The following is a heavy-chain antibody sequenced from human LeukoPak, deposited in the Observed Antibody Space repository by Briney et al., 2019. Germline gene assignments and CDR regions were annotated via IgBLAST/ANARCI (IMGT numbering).Heavy chain of an antibody. CDR2: MNPNSGNT. D-gene: IGHD3-22*01. CDR3: ARGLNKAHDSSSTDRPVKRRFYYYYMDV. V-gene: IGHV1-8*01. J-gene: IGHJ6*03. Sequence: ASVKVSCKASGYTFTSYDIHWVREATGQGLEWMGWMNPNSGNTGYAQKFQGRVTMNRNTSIRTAYMELSSLRSEDTAVYYCARGLNKAHDSSSTDRPVKRRFYYYYMDVWGKGTTVTVSS. CDR1: GYTFTSYD.